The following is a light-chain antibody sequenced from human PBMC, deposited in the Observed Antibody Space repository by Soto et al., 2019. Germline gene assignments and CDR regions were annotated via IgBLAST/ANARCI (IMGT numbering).Light chain of an antibody. CDR2: GAS. CDR3: QQYNNWPPA. CDR1: QSVSSN. Sequence: EIVTTQSPATLSVSPGGRATLSSRASQSVSSNLAWYQQKPGQAPRLLIYGASTRATGIPARFSGSGSGTEFTLTISSLQSEDFAVYYCQQYNNWPPAFGQGTRLEIK. V-gene: IGKV3-15*01. J-gene: IGKJ5*01.